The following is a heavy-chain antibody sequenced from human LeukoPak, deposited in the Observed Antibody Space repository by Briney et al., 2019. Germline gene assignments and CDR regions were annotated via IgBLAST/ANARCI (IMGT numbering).Heavy chain of an antibody. CDR1: GFTFSSYS. V-gene: IGHV3-21*04. D-gene: IGHD3-3*01. CDR3: AKDAAYDLRIY. Sequence: GGSLRLSCAASGFTFSSYSMNWVRQAPGKGLGWVSYLSSSSSYIYYADSVKGRFTISTDKSTNTLYLQMNSLRAGDTALYYCAKDAAYDLRIYWGPGTLVTVSS. CDR2: LSSSSSYI. J-gene: IGHJ4*02.